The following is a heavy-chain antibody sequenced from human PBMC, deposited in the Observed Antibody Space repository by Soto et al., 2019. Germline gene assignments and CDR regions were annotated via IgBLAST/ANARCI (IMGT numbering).Heavy chain of an antibody. Sequence: SGGSLRLSCAASGFTFSSYAMHWVRQAPGKGLEYVSAISSNGGSTYYANSVKGRFTISRDNSKNTLYLQMGSLRAEDMAVYYCARSRSGVVAGRSYNWFDPWGQGTLVTVSS. CDR2: ISSNGGST. CDR3: ARSRSGVVAGRSYNWFDP. CDR1: GFTFSSYA. J-gene: IGHJ5*02. V-gene: IGHV3-64*01. D-gene: IGHD2-15*01.